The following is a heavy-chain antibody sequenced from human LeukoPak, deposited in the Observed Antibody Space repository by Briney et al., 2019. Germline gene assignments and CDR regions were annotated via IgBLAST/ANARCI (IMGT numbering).Heavy chain of an antibody. J-gene: IGHJ4*02. V-gene: IGHV4-39*07. D-gene: IGHD2-21*01. Sequence: SETLSLTCTVSGDSIYTGDYYWAWLRQPPGKGLEWIGSLFYSGNMYYSPSLKSRVTISVDPSKNQFSLNLNSVTAADTAVYYCARENIVPSRYFDCWGQGTLVTVSS. CDR2: LFYSGNM. CDR3: ARENIVPSRYFDC. CDR1: GDSIYTGDYY.